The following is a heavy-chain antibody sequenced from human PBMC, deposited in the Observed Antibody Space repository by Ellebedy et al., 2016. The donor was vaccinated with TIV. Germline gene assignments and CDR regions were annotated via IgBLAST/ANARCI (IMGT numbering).Heavy chain of an antibody. CDR2: ISGSGGMM. Sequence: GESLKISCVASGFIFSSYYMTWVRQAPGKGLEWISYISGSGGMMDHADSVKGRFTISRDNAKNSLYLQMNSLRGEDTAVYYCAVRPLAPNYFDSWGRGTLVTVSS. V-gene: IGHV3-48*03. D-gene: IGHD2-15*01. CDR1: GFIFSSYY. J-gene: IGHJ4*02. CDR3: AVRPLAPNYFDS.